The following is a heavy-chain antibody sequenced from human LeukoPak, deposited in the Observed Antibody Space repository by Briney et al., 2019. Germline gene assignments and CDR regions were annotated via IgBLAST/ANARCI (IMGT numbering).Heavy chain of an antibody. J-gene: IGHJ3*02. CDR1: GFSFRTHS. V-gene: IGHV3-21*05. D-gene: IGHD1-26*01. CDR2: INLDGTDI. CDR3: AGDGVGVLPGDAFDI. Sequence: GGSLRLSCAGSGFSFRTHSMNWVRQAPGKGLEWISFINLDGTDIHYGESVKGRFTISRDNAKNSLYLQMHTLRAEDTAVYSCAGDGVGVLPGDAFDIWSQGTMVTVSS.